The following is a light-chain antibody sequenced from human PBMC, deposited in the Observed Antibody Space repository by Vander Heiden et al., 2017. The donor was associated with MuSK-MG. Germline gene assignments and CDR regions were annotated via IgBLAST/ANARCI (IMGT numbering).Light chain of an antibody. Sequence: SYELTQPPSVSVSPGQTARSTCSGDALPTKYAYWYQQKSGQAPVLVIYEDSNRPAGIPERFSGSSSGTTATLTISGAQGEDEADYYCYAPDSSGNHRVFGGGTKLTVL. CDR2: EDS. V-gene: IGLV3-10*01. CDR3: YAPDSSGNHRV. CDR1: ALPTKY. J-gene: IGLJ3*02.